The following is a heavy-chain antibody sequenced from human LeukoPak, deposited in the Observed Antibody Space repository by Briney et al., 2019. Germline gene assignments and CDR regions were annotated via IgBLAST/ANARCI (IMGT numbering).Heavy chain of an antibody. Sequence: SVKVSCKASGGTFSSYAISRVRQAPGQGLEWMGRIIPILGIANYAQKFQGRVTITADKSTSTAYMELSSLRSEDTAVYYCARPSSGGSLDAFDIWGQGTMVTVSS. CDR3: ARPSSGGSLDAFDI. CDR1: GGTFSSYA. J-gene: IGHJ3*02. D-gene: IGHD2-15*01. V-gene: IGHV1-69*04. CDR2: IIPILGIA.